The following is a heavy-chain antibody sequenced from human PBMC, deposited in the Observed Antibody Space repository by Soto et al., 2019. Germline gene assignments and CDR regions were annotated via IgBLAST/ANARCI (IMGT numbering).Heavy chain of an antibody. V-gene: IGHV1-3*05. D-gene: IGHD3-22*01. CDR3: ARGSGYYYWDDY. J-gene: IGHJ4*02. CDR1: GYTFTSYA. CDR2: INAGNGNT. Sequence: QVKLVQSGAEEKKPGASVKVSCKASGYTFTSYAMHWVRQAPGQRLEWMGWINAGNGNTKYSQKFQGRVTITRDTSASTADRELSSPRSEDTAVYYCARGSGYYYWDDYWGQGTLVTVSS.